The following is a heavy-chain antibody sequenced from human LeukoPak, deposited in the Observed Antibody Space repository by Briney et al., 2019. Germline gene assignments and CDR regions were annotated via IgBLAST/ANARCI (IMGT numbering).Heavy chain of an antibody. Sequence: EPGGSLRLSCAASGFTLSSYAMSWVRQAPGKGLEWVSAISGSGGSTYYADSVKGRFTISRDNSKNTLYLQMNSLRAEDTAVYYCAKDKGYYYDSSGYSDAFDIWGQGTMVTVSS. D-gene: IGHD3-22*01. CDR1: GFTLSSYA. J-gene: IGHJ3*02. CDR2: ISGSGGST. V-gene: IGHV3-23*01. CDR3: AKDKGYYYDSSGYSDAFDI.